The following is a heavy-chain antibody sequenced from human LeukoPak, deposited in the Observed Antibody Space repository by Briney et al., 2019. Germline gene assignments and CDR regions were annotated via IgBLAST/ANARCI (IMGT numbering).Heavy chain of an antibody. D-gene: IGHD2-2*01. V-gene: IGHV4-34*01. CDR3: ARIGSHCSGTSCYGDY. CDR2: INHSGST. J-gene: IGHJ4*02. Sequence: SETLSLTCAVYGGSFSGYYWSWIRQPPGKGLEWIGEINHSGSTNYNPSLKSRVTISVDTSKNQFSLKLSSVTAADTAVYYCARIGSHCSGTSCYGDYWGQGALVTVSS. CDR1: GGSFSGYY.